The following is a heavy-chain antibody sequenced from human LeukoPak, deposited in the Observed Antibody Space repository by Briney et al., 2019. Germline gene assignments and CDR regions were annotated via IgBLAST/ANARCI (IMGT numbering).Heavy chain of an antibody. Sequence: SETLSLTCTVSGGSISSYYWSWIRQPPGKGLEWIGEINHSGSTNYNPSLKSRVTISVDTSKNQFSLKLSSVTAADTAVYFCARALTTVTTFHYFYYGMDVWGQGTTVTVSS. V-gene: IGHV4-34*01. CDR1: GGSISSYY. CDR3: ARALTTVTTFHYFYYGMDV. D-gene: IGHD4-11*01. CDR2: INHSGST. J-gene: IGHJ6*02.